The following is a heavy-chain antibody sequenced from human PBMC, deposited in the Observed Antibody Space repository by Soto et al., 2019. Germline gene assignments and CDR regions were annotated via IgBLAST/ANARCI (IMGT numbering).Heavy chain of an antibody. CDR1: GFTFSDYY. Sequence: QVQLVESGGGLVKPGGSLRLSCAASGFTFSDYYVSWIRQAPGKGLEWVSYISSSSSYTNYADSVKGRFTISRDNAKNSLYLQMNSLRAEDTAVYYCASSAYGSGSSYYFDYWGQGTLVTVSS. V-gene: IGHV3-11*06. CDR2: ISSSSSYT. J-gene: IGHJ4*02. CDR3: ASSAYGSGSSYYFDY. D-gene: IGHD3-10*01.